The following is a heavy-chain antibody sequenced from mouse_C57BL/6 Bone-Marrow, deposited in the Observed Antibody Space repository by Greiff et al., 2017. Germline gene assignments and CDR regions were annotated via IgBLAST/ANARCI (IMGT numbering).Heavy chain of an antibody. D-gene: IGHD2-4*01. V-gene: IGHV14-4*01. CDR3: TTCDYGDV. CDR2: IDPENGDT. Sequence: EVKLMESGAELVRPGASVKLSCTASGFNIKDDYMHWVKQRPEQGLEWIGWIDPENGDTEYASKFQGKATITADTSSNTAYLQLSSLTSEDTAVYYCTTCDYGDVWGTGTTVTVSS. CDR1: GFNIKDDY. J-gene: IGHJ1*03.